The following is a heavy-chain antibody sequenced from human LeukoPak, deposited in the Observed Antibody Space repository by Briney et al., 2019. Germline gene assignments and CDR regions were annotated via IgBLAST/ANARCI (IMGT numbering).Heavy chain of an antibody. Sequence: GGPKKLPCPAIGLAFGRLPIIGVRFVPGRGLHWSSPISGSGGSTYYADSVKGRFTISRDNSKNTLYLQMSSLRAEDTAVYYCAKDRIRFDYYYGMVVWGQGTTVTVSS. V-gene: IGHV3-23*01. D-gene: IGHD3-3*01. CDR2: ISGSGGST. J-gene: IGHJ6*02. CDR1: GLAFGRLP. CDR3: AKDRIRFDYYYGMVV.